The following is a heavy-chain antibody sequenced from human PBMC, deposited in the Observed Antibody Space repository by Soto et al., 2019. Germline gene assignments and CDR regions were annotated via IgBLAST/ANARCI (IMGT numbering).Heavy chain of an antibody. D-gene: IGHD6-6*01. J-gene: IGHJ6*02. CDR2: IIPICGTA. V-gene: IGHV1-69*01. CDR1: GGTFSSYA. CDR3: ARSGPKAAHRLNYYDGMDV. Sequence: QVQLVQSGAEVKKPGSSVKVSCKASGGTFSSYAISWVRQAPGQGLEWMGGIIPICGTANYAQKFQGRVTITADESTSTAYMELSSLRSEDTAVYYCARSGPKAAHRLNYYDGMDVWGQGTTVTVSS.